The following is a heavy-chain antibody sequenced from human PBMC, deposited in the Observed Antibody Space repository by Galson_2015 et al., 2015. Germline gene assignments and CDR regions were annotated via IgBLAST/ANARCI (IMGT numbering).Heavy chain of an antibody. V-gene: IGHV3-48*02. D-gene: IGHD3-10*01. J-gene: IGHJ4*02. CDR2: ISSSSSTI. CDR3: ARDSGYYGSGSYCEY. Sequence: SLRLSCAASGFTFSTFTMNWVRQAPGKGLEWVSCISSSSSTIYYADSGKGRFTISRDNAKNSLYLQMNSLRDEDTAVYYCARDSGYYGSGSYCEYWGQGTLVTVSS. CDR1: GFTFSTFT.